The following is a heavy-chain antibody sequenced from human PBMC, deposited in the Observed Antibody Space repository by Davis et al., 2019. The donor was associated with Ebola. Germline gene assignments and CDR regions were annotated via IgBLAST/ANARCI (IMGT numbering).Heavy chain of an antibody. Sequence: GESLKISCAASEFTFSSYWMHWVRQAPGKGLVWVSRINSDGRITAYADSVKGRFTISRDNAENTLYLQMNSLRAEDTAEYYCVRDSRNSFQHWGQGTLVTVSS. CDR2: INSDGRIT. CDR1: EFTFSSYW. CDR3: VRDSRNSFQH. J-gene: IGHJ1*01. D-gene: IGHD4-23*01. V-gene: IGHV3-74*01.